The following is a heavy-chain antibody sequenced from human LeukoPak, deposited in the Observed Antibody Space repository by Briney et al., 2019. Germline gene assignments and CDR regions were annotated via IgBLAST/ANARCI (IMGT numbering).Heavy chain of an antibody. D-gene: IGHD3-9*01. CDR2: IYTSGST. CDR1: GGSISSGSYY. CDR3: ARDLYDILTGHNWFDP. J-gene: IGHJ5*02. Sequence: SQTLSLTCTVSGGSISSGSYYWSWIRQPAGMGLEWIGRIYTSGSTNYNPSLKSRVTISVDTSKNQFSLKLSSVTAADTAVYYCARDLYDILTGHNWFDPWGQGTLVTVSS. V-gene: IGHV4-61*02.